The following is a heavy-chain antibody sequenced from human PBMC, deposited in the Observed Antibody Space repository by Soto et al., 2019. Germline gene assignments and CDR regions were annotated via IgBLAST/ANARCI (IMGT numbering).Heavy chain of an antibody. CDR2: IYSGGST. V-gene: IGHV3-53*01. D-gene: IGHD3-22*01. Sequence: EVQLVESGGGLIQPGGSLRLSCAASGFTVSSNYMSWVRQAPGKGLEWVSVIYSGGSTYYADSVKGRFTISRDNSKNTLYLQMNSLRAEDTAVYYCAKDIANFGYGMDVWGQGTTVTVSS. CDR1: GFTVSSNY. CDR3: AKDIANFGYGMDV. J-gene: IGHJ6*02.